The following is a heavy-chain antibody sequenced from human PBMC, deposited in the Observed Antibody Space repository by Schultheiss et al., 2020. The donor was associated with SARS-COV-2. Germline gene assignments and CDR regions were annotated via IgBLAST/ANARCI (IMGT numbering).Heavy chain of an antibody. V-gene: IGHV4-34*01. CDR2: INHSGST. Sequence: SETLSLTCAVYGGSFSGYYWSWIRQPPGKGLEWIGEINHSGSTNYNPSLKSRVTISVDTSKKQFSLKLSSVTAADTAVYYCARGSRMGGSLFDYWGQGTLVTVSS. J-gene: IGHJ4*02. D-gene: IGHD1-26*01. CDR1: GGSFSGYY. CDR3: ARGSRMGGSLFDY.